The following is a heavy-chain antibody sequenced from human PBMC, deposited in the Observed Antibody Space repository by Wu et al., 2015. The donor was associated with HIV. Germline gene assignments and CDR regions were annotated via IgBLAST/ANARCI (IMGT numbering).Heavy chain of an antibody. J-gene: IGHJ4*02. CDR3: ARGDYANYDFWSAYPSY. CDR2: INPNSGDA. CDR1: GDGFTSYA. V-gene: IGHV1-2*02. D-gene: IGHD3-3*01. Sequence: QVHLVQFGGEVKKPGSSVKVTCKASGDGFTSYAVSWVRQAPGQGLEWMGGINPNSGDANYAQKYQDRVTMTSDTSIRTAYMELSRLTSDDTAVYYCARGDYANYDFWSAYPSYWGQGTLVTVSS.